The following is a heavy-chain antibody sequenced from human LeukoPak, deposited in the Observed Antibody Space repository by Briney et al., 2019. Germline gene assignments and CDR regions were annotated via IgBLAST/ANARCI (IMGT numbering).Heavy chain of an antibody. CDR3: ARNPPVGRGGFGTYYDILTGYHDY. CDR1: GYTFTSYG. CDR2: ISAYNGNT. D-gene: IGHD3-9*01. V-gene: IGHV1-18*01. J-gene: IGHJ4*02. Sequence: ASVKVSCKASGYTFTSYGISWVRQAPGQGLEWMGWISAYNGNTNYAQKLQGRVTMTTDTSTSTAYMELRSLRSDDTAVYYCARNPPVGRGGFGTYYDILTGYHDYWGQGTLVTVSS.